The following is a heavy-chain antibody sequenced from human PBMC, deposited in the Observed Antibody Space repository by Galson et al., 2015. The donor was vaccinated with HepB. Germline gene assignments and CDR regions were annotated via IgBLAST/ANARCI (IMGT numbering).Heavy chain of an antibody. CDR3: ATDGPGPRVGATDSRLDY. V-gene: IGHV1-69*01. D-gene: IGHD1-26*01. J-gene: IGHJ4*02. CDR2: IIPVFRTT. Sequence: KVSCKASGGTFISYAISWVRQAPGQGLEWMGGIIPVFRTTNYARRFQGRLTIIADESTSTAYMEPSSLRSEDTAVYYCATDGPGPRVGATDSRLDYWGLGTLVTVSS. CDR1: GGTFISYA.